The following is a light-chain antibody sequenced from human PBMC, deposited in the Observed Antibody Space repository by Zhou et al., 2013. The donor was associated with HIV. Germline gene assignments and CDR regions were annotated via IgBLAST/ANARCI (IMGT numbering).Light chain of an antibody. V-gene: IGKV3D-20*02. J-gene: IGKJ1*01. CDR2: GAS. CDR3: QQRSNWPGT. Sequence: ENVLTQSPGTLSLPLGERATLSCRASQSVRNIYLSWYHQKSGQAPRLLIFGASSRAPGIPDRFSGSGSGTDFTLTISRLEPEDFAVYYCQQRSNWPGTFGQGTKVEIK. CDR1: QSVRNIY.